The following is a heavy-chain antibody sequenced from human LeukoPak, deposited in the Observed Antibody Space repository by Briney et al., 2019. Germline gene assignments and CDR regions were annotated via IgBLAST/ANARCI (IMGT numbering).Heavy chain of an antibody. D-gene: IGHD3-10*01. CDR3: ARDQRMVRGVAAFDI. CDR1: GFTFNNYA. V-gene: IGHV3-23*01. Sequence: PGGSLRLSCVASGFTFNNYAMTWVRQAPGKGLEWVSAISGSGYSTYYADSVKGRFTISRDNSKNTLYLQMNSLRAEDTAVYYCARDQRMVRGVAAFDIWGQGTMVTVSS. CDR2: ISGSGYST. J-gene: IGHJ3*02.